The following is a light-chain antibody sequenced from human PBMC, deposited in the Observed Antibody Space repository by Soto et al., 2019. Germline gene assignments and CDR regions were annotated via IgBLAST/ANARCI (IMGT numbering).Light chain of an antibody. CDR1: SGDVGVYTS. Sequence: QSALTQPASVSGSPGQSITISCTGTSGDVGVYTSVSWYQHHPGRAPKFIIDAVSNRPSGVSHRFSGSKSGNTASLTIPELQAADEADYYCSSYTSSSALVFGGGTKVTVL. J-gene: IGLJ3*02. CDR3: SSYTSSSALV. CDR2: AVS. V-gene: IGLV2-14*01.